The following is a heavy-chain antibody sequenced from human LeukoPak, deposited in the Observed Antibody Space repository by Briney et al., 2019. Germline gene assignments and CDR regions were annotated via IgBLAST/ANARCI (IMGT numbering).Heavy chain of an antibody. J-gene: IGHJ3*02. D-gene: IGHD5-24*01. V-gene: IGHV3-74*01. CDR1: GFTFNNYW. CDR2: INSDGSST. Sequence: QPGGSLRLSCAASGFTFNNYWMHWVRQSPGKGLVWVSHINSDGSSTSYADSVKGRFTISRDNAKNTLYLQMNSLRAEDTAVYYCAQERRDGYKDDAFDIWGQGTMVTVSS. CDR3: AQERRDGYKDDAFDI.